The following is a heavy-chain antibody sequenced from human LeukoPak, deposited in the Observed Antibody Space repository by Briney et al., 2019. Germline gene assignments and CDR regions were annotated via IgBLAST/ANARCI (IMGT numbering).Heavy chain of an antibody. CDR1: GASISSYY. CDR3: ARHRYYYDSSGYYYQP. CDR2: IYYSGST. J-gene: IGHJ5*02. D-gene: IGHD3-22*01. V-gene: IGHV4-59*01. Sequence: PSETLSLTCTVSGASISSYYWSWIRQPPGKGLEWIGDIYYSGSTTYNPSLKSRVTILVDTSKNQFSLRLSSVTAADTAVYYCARHRYYYDSSGYYYQPWGQGTLVTVSS.